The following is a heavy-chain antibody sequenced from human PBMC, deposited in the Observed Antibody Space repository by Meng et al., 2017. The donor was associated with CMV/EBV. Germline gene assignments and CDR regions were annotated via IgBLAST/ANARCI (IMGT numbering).Heavy chain of an antibody. CDR3: ARDVVPAAIPRWYFDL. CDR1: GFTFSSYA. D-gene: IGHD2-2*02. CDR2: ISYDGSNK. Sequence: GGSLRLSCAASGFTFSSYAMYWVRQAPGKGLEWVAVISYDGSNKYYADSVKGRFTISRDNSKNTLYLQMNSLRAEDTAVYYCARDVVPAAIPRWYFDLWGRGTLVTVSS. J-gene: IGHJ2*01. V-gene: IGHV3-30*04.